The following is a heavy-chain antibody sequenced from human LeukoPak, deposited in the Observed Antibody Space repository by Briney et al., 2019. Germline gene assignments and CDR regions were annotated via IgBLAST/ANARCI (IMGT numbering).Heavy chain of an antibody. Sequence: KASETLSLTCAVSGYSISSGYYWGWIRQPPGKGLEWIGSIYHSGSTYYNPSLKSRVTISVDTAKTQFSLKLSSVTAADTAVYYCARVVAAADAFDIWGQGTMVTVSS. D-gene: IGHD6-25*01. CDR2: IYHSGST. J-gene: IGHJ3*02. CDR1: GYSISSGYY. V-gene: IGHV4-38-2*01. CDR3: ARVVAAADAFDI.